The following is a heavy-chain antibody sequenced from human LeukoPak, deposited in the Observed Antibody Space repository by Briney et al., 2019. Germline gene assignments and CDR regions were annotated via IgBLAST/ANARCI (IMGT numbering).Heavy chain of an antibody. CDR1: GFTFADYA. Sequence: GGSLRLSCAASGFTFADYAMHWVRQAPGKGLEWVSGISWNSGSIGYADSVKGRFTISRDNANNYLYLQMNSLRAEDTALYYCAKDIATGNRLYYFDYWGQGTLVTVSS. CDR3: AKDIATGNRLYYFDY. J-gene: IGHJ4*02. CDR2: ISWNSGSI. D-gene: IGHD1-14*01. V-gene: IGHV3-9*01.